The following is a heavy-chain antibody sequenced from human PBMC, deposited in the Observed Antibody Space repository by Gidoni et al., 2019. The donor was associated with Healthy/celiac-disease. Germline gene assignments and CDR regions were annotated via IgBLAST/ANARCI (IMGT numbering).Heavy chain of an antibody. CDR2: IYSGGST. CDR3: ARGVGGGVVVIKYDY. CDR1: GFTVSSNY. V-gene: IGHV3-66*01. J-gene: IGHJ4*02. Sequence: EVQLVESGGGLVQPGGSLRLSCAASGFTVSSNYMRWVRQAPGKGLEWVSFIYSGGSTYYADSVKGRFTISRDNSKNTLYLQMNSLRAEDTAVYYCARGVGGGVVVIKYDYWGQGTLVTVSS. D-gene: IGHD3-22*01.